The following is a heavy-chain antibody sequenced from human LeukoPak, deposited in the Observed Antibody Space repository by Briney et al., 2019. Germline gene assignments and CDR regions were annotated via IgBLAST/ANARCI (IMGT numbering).Heavy chain of an antibody. CDR1: GGSISSGDYY. CDR2: IYYSGST. CDR3: ARGTPCFGLSR. D-gene: IGHD3-10*01. J-gene: IGHJ4*02. V-gene: IGHV4-30-4*08. Sequence: SETLSLTCTVSGGSISSGDYYWSWIRQPPGKGLEWIGYIYYSGSTYYNPSLKSRFTISVETSKNHFSLTLSSVTAGDTAAYYCARGTPCFGLSRWGQGTLVTVSS.